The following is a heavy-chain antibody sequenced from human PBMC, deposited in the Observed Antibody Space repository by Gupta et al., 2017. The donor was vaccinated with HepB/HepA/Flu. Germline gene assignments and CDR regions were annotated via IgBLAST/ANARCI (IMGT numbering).Heavy chain of an antibody. J-gene: IGHJ5*02. V-gene: IGHV1-2*04. CDR2: INPNSGGT. CDR1: GYTFTGYY. CDR3: ARGLSGSYENEWFDP. D-gene: IGHD1-26*01. Sequence: QVQLVQSGAEVKKPGASVKVSCQASGYTFTGYYMHWVRQAPGQGLEWMGWINPNSGGTNYAQKFQGWVTMTRDTSISTAYMELSRLRSDDTAVYYCARGLSGSYENEWFDPWGQGTLVTVSS.